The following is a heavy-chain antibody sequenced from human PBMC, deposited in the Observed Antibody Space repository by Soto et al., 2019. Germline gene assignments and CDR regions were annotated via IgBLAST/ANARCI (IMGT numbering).Heavy chain of an antibody. Sequence: ASVNVSCKASCYTFSSYVIIWVRQAPGQGLELMGWISAYNGNTNYAQKLQGRVTMTTDTPTSTAYMELRSLRSDDTAVYYCARDLFSSGVSFDPWGQGTLVTVSS. D-gene: IGHD3-22*01. J-gene: IGHJ5*02. V-gene: IGHV1-18*04. CDR1: CYTFSSYV. CDR3: ARDLFSSGVSFDP. CDR2: ISAYNGNT.